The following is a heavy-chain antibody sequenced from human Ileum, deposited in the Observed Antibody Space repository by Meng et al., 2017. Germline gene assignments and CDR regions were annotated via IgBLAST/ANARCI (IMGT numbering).Heavy chain of an antibody. J-gene: IGHJ4*02. CDR2: IYYSGST. Sequence: QVQLQESGPGLLKSSQTLSLTCTVSGGSISIGDYYWSWARQPSGKGMEWIGYIYYSGSTYYNPSLKSRAIMSVDTSKNNFSIKRRSVTDADTAVYYCDRDRGGSYYFDYWGQGTLVTVSS. D-gene: IGHD2-15*01. CDR1: GGSISIGDYY. V-gene: IGHV4-30-4*01. CDR3: DRDRGGSYYFDY.